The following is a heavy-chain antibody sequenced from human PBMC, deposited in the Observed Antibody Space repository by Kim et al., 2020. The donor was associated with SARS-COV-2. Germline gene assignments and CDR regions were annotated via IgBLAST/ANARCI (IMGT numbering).Heavy chain of an antibody. CDR1: GGTFSSYA. D-gene: IGHD2-21*02. CDR3: ARDLVVVTADYYYGMEV. CDR2: IIPIFGTA. J-gene: IGHJ6*02. Sequence: SVKVSCKASGGTFSSYAISWVRQAPGQGLEWMGGIIPIFGTANYAQKFQGRVTITADESTSAAYMELSSLRSEDTDVYYCARDLVVVTADYYYGMEVWG. V-gene: IGHV1-69*13.